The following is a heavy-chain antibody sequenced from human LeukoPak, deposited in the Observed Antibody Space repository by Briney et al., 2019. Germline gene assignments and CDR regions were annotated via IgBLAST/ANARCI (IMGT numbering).Heavy chain of an antibody. D-gene: IGHD1-26*01. J-gene: IGHJ4*02. CDR1: GYTFTGYY. CDR2: VNPNSGGT. Sequence: ASVKVSCKASGYTFTGYYMHWVRQAPGQGLEWVGWVNPNSGGTKYAQKFQGRVTMTRDTSISTAYMELSRLRSDDTAVYYCARGDIVGTTDYRHFDYWGQGTLVTVSS. CDR3: ARGDIVGTTDYRHFDY. V-gene: IGHV1-2*02.